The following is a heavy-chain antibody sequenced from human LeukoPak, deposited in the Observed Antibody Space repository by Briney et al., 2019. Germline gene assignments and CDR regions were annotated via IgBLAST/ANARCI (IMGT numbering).Heavy chain of an antibody. D-gene: IGHD6-13*01. CDR3: ARKNRARPLFSIAAAGPGWFDP. CDR2: INHSGST. Sequence: SETLSLTCAVYGGSFSGYYRSWIRQPPGKGLEWIGEINHSGSTNYNPSLKSRVTISVDTSKNQFSLKLSSVTAADTAVYYCARKNRARPLFSIAAAGPGWFDPWGQGTLVSVSS. J-gene: IGHJ5*02. CDR1: GGSFSGYY. V-gene: IGHV4-34*01.